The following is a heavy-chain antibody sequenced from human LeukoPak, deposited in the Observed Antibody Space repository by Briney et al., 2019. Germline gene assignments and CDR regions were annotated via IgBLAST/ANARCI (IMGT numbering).Heavy chain of an antibody. CDR3: ASTPSTLVAVVKKPLDSFDM. J-gene: IGHJ3*02. Sequence: GGSLRLSCAASGFTFSSYAMHWVRQAPGKGLQWVACIKQDGSEKYYVDSVKGRFTISRDNAKNSLYLQMNSLRAEDTAVYYCASTPSTLVAVVKKPLDSFDMWGHGTMVTVSS. CDR1: GFTFSSYA. D-gene: IGHD3-22*01. CDR2: IKQDGSEK. V-gene: IGHV3-7*01.